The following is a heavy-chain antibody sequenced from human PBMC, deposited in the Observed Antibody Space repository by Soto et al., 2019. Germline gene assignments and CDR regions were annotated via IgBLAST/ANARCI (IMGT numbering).Heavy chain of an antibody. V-gene: IGHV4-34*01. J-gene: IGHJ4*02. D-gene: IGHD1-26*01. Sequence: SETLSLTCAVSGGSFSGYIWTWIPQTPGKGLQWIGQINHSGSSIYNPSLKNRVTISTMSNNKFSLELSSVTAADTAVYYCTRGLFSGSSYSGSWYYFDSWGQGTMVT. CDR1: GGSFSGYI. CDR2: INHSGSS. CDR3: TRGLFSGSSYSGSWYYFDS.